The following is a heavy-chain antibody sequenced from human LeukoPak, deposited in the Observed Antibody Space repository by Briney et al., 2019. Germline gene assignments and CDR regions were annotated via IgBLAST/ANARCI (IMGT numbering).Heavy chain of an antibody. CDR3: ARDGDSSGYYVDY. V-gene: IGHV4-61*02. J-gene: IGHJ4*02. D-gene: IGHD3-22*01. CDR1: GASISSGSYY. CDR2: IFASGSI. Sequence: SETLSLTCTVSGASISSGSYYWNWIRQPAGKGLEWIGRIFASGSINYNPSLKSRVTISLDTSKNQLSLKLSSVTAADTAVYYCARDGDSSGYYVDYWGQGTLVTVSS.